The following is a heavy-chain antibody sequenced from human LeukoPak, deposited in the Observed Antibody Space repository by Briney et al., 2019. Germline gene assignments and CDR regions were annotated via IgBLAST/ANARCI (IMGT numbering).Heavy chain of an antibody. V-gene: IGHV3-21*01. J-gene: IGHJ5*02. CDR3: ARDTDCSSTSCYADNWSDP. Sequence: GGSLRLSCAASGFTFSSSAMTWVRQAPGKGLEWVSLISGGGGSTNSADSVKGRFTISRDNAKNSLYLQMNSLRAEDTAVYYCARDTDCSSTSCYADNWSDPWGQGTLVIVSS. CDR1: GFTFSSSA. CDR2: ISGGGGST. D-gene: IGHD2-2*01.